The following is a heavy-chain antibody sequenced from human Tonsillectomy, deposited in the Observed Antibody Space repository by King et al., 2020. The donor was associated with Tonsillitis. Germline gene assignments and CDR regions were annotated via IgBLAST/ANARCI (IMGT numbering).Heavy chain of an antibody. CDR3: ARDLGYSGYDGAFNI. Sequence: VQLVESGAEVKKPGASVKVSCKASGYTFTGDYIHWVRQAPGEVLEWMGWIHPNSCGTNYDQRFLGRVTMTRDTSIRLAYMEVSRLRSDDTAVYYCARDLGYSGYDGAFNIWGQGTMVTVSS. CDR2: IHPNSCGT. CDR1: GYTFTGDY. D-gene: IGHD5-12*01. J-gene: IGHJ3*02. V-gene: IGHV1-2*02.